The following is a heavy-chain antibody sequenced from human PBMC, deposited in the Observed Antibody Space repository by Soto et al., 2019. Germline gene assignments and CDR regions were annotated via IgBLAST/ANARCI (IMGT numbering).Heavy chain of an antibody. CDR3: ATTQGRLRYYYYGMDV. CDR2: IIPIFGTA. V-gene: IGHV1-69*01. Sequence: QVQLVQCGAEENKPGSSVKVSCKASGCTFSSYAISWVRQAPGQGLEWMGGIIPIFGTANYAQKFQGRVTFTADESTSTAYMELSSLGSEDTAVYYCATTQGRLRYYYYGMDVWGQGTTVTVSS. D-gene: IGHD5-12*01. J-gene: IGHJ6*02. CDR1: GCTFSSYA.